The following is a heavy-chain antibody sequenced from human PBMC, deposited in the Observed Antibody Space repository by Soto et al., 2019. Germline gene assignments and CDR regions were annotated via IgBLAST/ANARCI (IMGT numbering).Heavy chain of an antibody. CDR2: IYHTGST. CDR1: GNPFSSAYY. CDR3: ASRLRYGDFDY. D-gene: IGHD3-9*01. Sequence: KPSETLSLTCAVSGNPFSSAYYWGWIRQPPGKGLEWIGSIYHTGSTYYNPSLKSRVTISVDTSKNQFSLKVNSVTAADTVVYFCASRLRYGDFDYWGQGTLVTAPQ. V-gene: IGHV4-38-2*01. J-gene: IGHJ4*02.